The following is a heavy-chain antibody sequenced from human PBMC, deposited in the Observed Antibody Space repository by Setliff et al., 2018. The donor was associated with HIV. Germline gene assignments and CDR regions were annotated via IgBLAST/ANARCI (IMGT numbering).Heavy chain of an antibody. CDR1: GGSIRSH. J-gene: IGHJ3*02. CDR2: IHYSGST. CDR3: ARVDRVESAFDI. D-gene: IGHD2-15*01. V-gene: IGHV4-59*11. Sequence: SSETLSLTCSVSGGSIRSHWSWIRQPPGKGLEWVGYIHYSGSTKYNSSLKRRVTMSIDTSKNQFSQKLSSATAADTAIYYCARVDRVESAFDIWGQGAMVTVSS.